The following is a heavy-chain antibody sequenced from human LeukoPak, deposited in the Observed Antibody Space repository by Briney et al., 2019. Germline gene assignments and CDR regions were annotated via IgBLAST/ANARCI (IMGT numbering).Heavy chain of an antibody. V-gene: IGHV3-21*01. D-gene: IGHD6-13*01. Sequence: GGSLRLSRAASGFTFSSYSMNWVRQAPGKGLEWVSSISSSSSYIYYADSVKGRFTISRDNAKNSLYLQMNSLRAEDTAVYYCARDQSIAAAGIHDAFDIWDQGTMVTVSS. CDR2: ISSSSSYI. CDR1: GFTFSSYS. J-gene: IGHJ3*02. CDR3: ARDQSIAAAGIHDAFDI.